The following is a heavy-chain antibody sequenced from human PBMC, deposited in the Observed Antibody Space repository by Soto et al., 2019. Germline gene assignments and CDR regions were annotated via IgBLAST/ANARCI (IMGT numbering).Heavy chain of an antibody. Sequence: EVQLVESGGSLVQPGGSLRLSCAASGFTFSTHTMNWVRQAPGKGLEWLSYISSGSRTIYYADSVMGRFTISRDNAQNSLYLQMHSLGDEDTAVYYCATGSGNGSGYWGQGTLVTVSS. CDR2: ISSGSRTI. J-gene: IGHJ4*02. V-gene: IGHV3-48*02. D-gene: IGHD3-10*01. CDR3: ATGSGNGSGY. CDR1: GFTFSTHT.